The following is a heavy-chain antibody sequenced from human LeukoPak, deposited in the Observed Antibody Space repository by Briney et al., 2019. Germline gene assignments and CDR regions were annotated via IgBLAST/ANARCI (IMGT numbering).Heavy chain of an antibody. D-gene: IGHD3-10*01. J-gene: IGHJ4*02. CDR2: IKQDGSEK. CDR1: GFTFSNYW. V-gene: IGHV3-7*01. CDR3: GRALGLDY. Sequence: QPGGSLRLSCAASGFTFSNYWMSWVRQAPGKGLEWVANIKQDGSEKYYVDSVKGRFTISRDNAKNSLYLQMISLRAEDTAVYYCGRALGLDYWGQGTLVTVSS.